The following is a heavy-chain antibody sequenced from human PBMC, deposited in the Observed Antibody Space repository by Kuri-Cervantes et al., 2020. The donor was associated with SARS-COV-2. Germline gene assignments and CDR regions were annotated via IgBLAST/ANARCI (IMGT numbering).Heavy chain of an antibody. Sequence: GGSLRLSCAACGLTFSSYDMHWVRQATGKGLEWVSAIGTAGDTYYPGSVKGQFTISRENAKNSLYLQMNSLRAGDTAVYFCARSGWYSRGVTYYHLDVWGKGTTVTVSS. CDR1: GLTFSSYD. CDR3: ARSGWYSRGVTYYHLDV. D-gene: IGHD6-19*01. V-gene: IGHV3-13*03. CDR2: IGTAGDT. J-gene: IGHJ6*03.